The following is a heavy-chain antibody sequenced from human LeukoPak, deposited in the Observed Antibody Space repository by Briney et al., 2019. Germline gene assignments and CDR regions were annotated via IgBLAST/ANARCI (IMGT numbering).Heavy chain of an antibody. Sequence: GGSLRLSCAASGFTFSSYAMHWVRQAPGKGLEWVAVISYDGSNKYYAGSVKGRFTISRDNSKNTLYLQMNSLRAEDTAVYYRARGAHFRQLWSVYYYYYAMDVWGQGTTVTVSS. CDR1: GFTFSSYA. D-gene: IGHD5-18*01. CDR2: ISYDGSNK. J-gene: IGHJ6*02. CDR3: ARGAHFRQLWSVYYYYYAMDV. V-gene: IGHV3-30-3*01.